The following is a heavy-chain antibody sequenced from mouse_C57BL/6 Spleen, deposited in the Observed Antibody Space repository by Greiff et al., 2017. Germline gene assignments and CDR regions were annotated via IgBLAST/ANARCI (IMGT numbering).Heavy chain of an antibody. J-gene: IGHJ3*01. CDR2: IHPNSGST. CDR3: ARKNGYYDYDWFAY. D-gene: IGHD2-4*01. CDR1: GYTFTSYW. V-gene: IGHV1-64*01. Sequence: QVQLKQPGAELVKPGASVKLSCKASGYTFTSYWMHWVKQRPGQGLEWIGMIHPNSGSTNYNEKFKSKATLTVDKSSSTAYMQLSSLTSEDSAVYYCARKNGYYDYDWFAYWGQGTLVTVSA.